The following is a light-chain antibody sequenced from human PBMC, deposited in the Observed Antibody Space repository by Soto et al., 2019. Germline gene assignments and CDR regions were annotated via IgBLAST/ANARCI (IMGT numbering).Light chain of an antibody. CDR1: STDVGAYNF. V-gene: IGLV2-8*01. CDR2: EVT. CDR3: GSHAGNSNLV. Sequence: QSALTQPPSASASPGQSVTISCTGTSTDVGAYNFVSWYQQHPGKAPKLVIYEVTKRPSGVPDRFSGSKSGNTASLTVSGLQTEDEADYYCGSHAGNSNLVFGGGTQLTVL. J-gene: IGLJ3*02.